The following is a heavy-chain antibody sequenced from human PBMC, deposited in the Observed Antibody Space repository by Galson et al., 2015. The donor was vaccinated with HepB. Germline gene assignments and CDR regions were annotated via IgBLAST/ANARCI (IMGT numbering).Heavy chain of an antibody. J-gene: IGHJ6*03. D-gene: IGHD3-3*02. CDR3: AKDEKQLAIPYYYYYTDV. CDR2: ISYDGNSK. Sequence: SLRLSCAASGFTFYSYGMHWVRQAPGKGLEWVALISYDGNSKYYADSVRGRFTISRDNSKNTLYLQMNSLRGEDTALYYCAKDEKQLAIPYYYYYTDVWGKGTTVTVSS. CDR1: GFTFYSYG. V-gene: IGHV3-30*18.